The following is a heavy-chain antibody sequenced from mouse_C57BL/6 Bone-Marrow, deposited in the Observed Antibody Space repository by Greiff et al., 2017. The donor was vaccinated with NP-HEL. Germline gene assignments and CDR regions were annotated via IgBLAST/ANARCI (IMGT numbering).Heavy chain of an antibody. Sequence: VQLQHSVAELVRPGASVKLSCTASGFNIKNTYMHWVKQRPEQGLEWIGRIDPANGNTKYAPKFQGKATITADTSSNTAYLQLSSLTSEDTAIYYCASRNGSSFGAMDYWGQGTSVTVSS. CDR2: IDPANGNT. V-gene: IGHV14-3*01. J-gene: IGHJ4*01. CDR1: GFNIKNTY. CDR3: ASRNGSSFGAMDY. D-gene: IGHD1-1*01.